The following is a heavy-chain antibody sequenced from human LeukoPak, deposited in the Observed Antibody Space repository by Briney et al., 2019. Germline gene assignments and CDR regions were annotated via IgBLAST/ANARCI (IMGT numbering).Heavy chain of an antibody. CDR2: IFYTGNT. CDR3: ARVSASLEWDSGSFPDY. CDR1: GVYFSSSGCY. V-gene: IGHV4-39*01. D-gene: IGHD3-10*01. J-gene: IGHJ4*02. Sequence: PSETLSLTCSVSGVYFSSSGCYWGWIRQPPGKGLEWIGSIFYTGNTYYNPSLKSRITISADTSKNQFSLELRFVTAADAAVYYCARVSASLEWDSGSFPDYWGQGTLVTVSS.